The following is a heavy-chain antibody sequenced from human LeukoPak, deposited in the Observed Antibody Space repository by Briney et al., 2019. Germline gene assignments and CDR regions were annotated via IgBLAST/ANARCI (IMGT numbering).Heavy chain of an antibody. V-gene: IGHV3-72*01. CDR1: GFTFSDPY. J-gene: IGHJ4*02. CDR2: ARNKANSYTT. Sequence: PGGSLRLSCAASGFTFSDPYMDWVRQAPGKGLEWVGRARNKANSYTTEYAASVKGRSTISRDDSKNSLYLQMNSLKTEDTAVYYCTRGSDYGGNSIPFDYWGQGTLVTVSS. CDR3: TRGSDYGGNSIPFDY. D-gene: IGHD4-23*01.